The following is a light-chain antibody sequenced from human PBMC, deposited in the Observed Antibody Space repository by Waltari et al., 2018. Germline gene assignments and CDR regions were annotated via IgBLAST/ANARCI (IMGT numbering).Light chain of an antibody. Sequence: QSVLTQPPSASGTPGQRVSISCSGRSSNLGTNTINWYQQVPGRAPKPLIYSNDQRPSGVPHRFSGSKSGTSGSLASGGLQSEDEADYYCAAWDDSLNGWVFGGGTKLTVL. CDR3: AAWDDSLNGWV. CDR1: SSNLGTNT. J-gene: IGLJ3*02. CDR2: SND. V-gene: IGLV1-44*01.